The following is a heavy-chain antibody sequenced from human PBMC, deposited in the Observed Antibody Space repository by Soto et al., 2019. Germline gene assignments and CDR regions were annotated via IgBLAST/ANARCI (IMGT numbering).Heavy chain of an antibody. Sequence: QVQLVQSGAEVKKPVASVKVSCKASGYTFTRYYIHWVRQAPGQGFEWMGIVNPSGDNTNYAQKFRGRVTKTRDTSTNTGHMELSSLRSEDTAVYFCARELGGTTVNTLFDHWGQGTVVTVSS. CDR3: ARELGGTTVNTLFDH. V-gene: IGHV1-46*01. D-gene: IGHD4-17*01. CDR1: GYTFTRYY. CDR2: VNPSGDNT. J-gene: IGHJ4*02.